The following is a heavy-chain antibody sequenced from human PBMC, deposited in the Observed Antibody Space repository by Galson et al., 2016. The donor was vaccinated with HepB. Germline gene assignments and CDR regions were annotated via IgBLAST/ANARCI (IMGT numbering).Heavy chain of an antibody. CDR1: GFIFSSYS. Sequence: SLKLSCAGSGFIFSSYSMNWVRQAPGKGLEWVSYIRGSSALIYYADSVKGRFTISRDNAKNSLFLQMNNLRDEDTAFYYCTRARRASGDYWGQGALVTVSS. CDR3: TRARRASGDY. D-gene: IGHD1-26*01. CDR2: IRGSSALI. V-gene: IGHV3-48*02. J-gene: IGHJ4*02.